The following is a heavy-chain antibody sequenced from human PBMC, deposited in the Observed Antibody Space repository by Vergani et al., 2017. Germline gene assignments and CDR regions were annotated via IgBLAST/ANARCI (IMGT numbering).Heavy chain of an antibody. CDR3: ARGSRAEGGSGPDK. CDR2: IFSSGTT. V-gene: IGHV4-61*02. CDR1: GGSVRTSIGYY. D-gene: IGHD6-13*01. J-gene: IGHJ4*02. Sequence: QVQLQESGPGLVKPSQTLSLSCTVSGGSVRTSIGYYWTWLRQPAGKTLEWIGEIFSSGTTNYNPSFKNRITMSVDTSKNQFSLKLNSVTAADTAVYYGARGSRAEGGSGPDKWGQGTLVTVSS.